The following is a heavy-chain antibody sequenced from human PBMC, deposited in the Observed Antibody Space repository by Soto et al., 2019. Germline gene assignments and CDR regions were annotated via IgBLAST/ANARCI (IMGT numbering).Heavy chain of an antibody. J-gene: IGHJ5*02. Sequence: TLCLACAASGGSISIGGYAWSWLRQPPGKGLEWIGYIHPSGSTYYNPSLKSRLTISVDRSKNQFSLKLFSVTAADTAVYYCARVSSGYYPWFDPWGPGTLVTVSS. CDR2: IHPSGST. CDR3: ARVSSGYYPWFDP. CDR1: GGSISIGGYA. V-gene: IGHV4-30-2*01. D-gene: IGHD3-22*01.